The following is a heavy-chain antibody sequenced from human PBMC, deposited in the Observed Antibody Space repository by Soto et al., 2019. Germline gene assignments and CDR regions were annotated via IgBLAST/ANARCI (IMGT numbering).Heavy chain of an antibody. Sequence: SETLSLTCAVSGGSISSSNWWSWVRQPPGKGQEWIGEIYHSGSTNYNPSLKSRVTISVDKSKNQFSLKLSSVTAADTAVYYCARGGSVSTVVSGTSHYYYGMDVWGQGTTVTVSS. CDR3: ARGGSVSTVVSGTSHYYYGMDV. CDR1: GGSISSSNW. D-gene: IGHD4-17*01. J-gene: IGHJ6*02. CDR2: IYHSGST. V-gene: IGHV4-4*02.